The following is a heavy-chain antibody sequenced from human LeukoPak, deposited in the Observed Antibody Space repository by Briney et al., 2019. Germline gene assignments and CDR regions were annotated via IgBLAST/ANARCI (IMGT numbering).Heavy chain of an antibody. V-gene: IGHV4-39*01. CDR1: GASISSSSYY. D-gene: IGHD3-10*01. J-gene: IGHJ4*02. Sequence: SETRSLTCTVSGASISSSSYYWGWSRQPPGKGLEWICSIYYSGSTYYNPSLKSRVTISVDTSKNQFSLKLSSVTAPDTAVYYCARQEYYFDYWGQGTLVTVSS. CDR3: ARQEYYFDY. CDR2: IYYSGST.